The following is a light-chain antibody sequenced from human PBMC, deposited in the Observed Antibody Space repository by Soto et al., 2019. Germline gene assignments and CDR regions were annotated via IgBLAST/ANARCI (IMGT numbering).Light chain of an antibody. CDR1: QSTSSW. J-gene: IGKJ1*01. CDR3: QQYNSYS. Sequence: DIQMTQSPSSLSASVGDRVTITCRASQSTSSWLAWYQQKPGKAPKLLIYDASSLESGVPSRFSGSGSGTEFPLTISSLQPDDFATYYCQQYNSYSFGQGTKVDIK. V-gene: IGKV1-5*01. CDR2: DAS.